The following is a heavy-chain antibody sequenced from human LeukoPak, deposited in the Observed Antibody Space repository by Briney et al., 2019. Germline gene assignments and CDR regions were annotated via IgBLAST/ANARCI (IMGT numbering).Heavy chain of an antibody. V-gene: IGHV1-69*05. J-gene: IGHJ5*02. CDR3: AKVYSTYFPNWFDP. CDR1: GGTFSSYA. Sequence: SVKVSCKASGGTFSSYAISWVLQAPGQGLEWMGGIIPIFGTANYAQKFQGRVTITTDESTSTAYMELSSLRSEDTAVYYCAKVYSTYFPNWFDPWGQGTLVTVSS. CDR2: IIPIFGTA. D-gene: IGHD4-11*01.